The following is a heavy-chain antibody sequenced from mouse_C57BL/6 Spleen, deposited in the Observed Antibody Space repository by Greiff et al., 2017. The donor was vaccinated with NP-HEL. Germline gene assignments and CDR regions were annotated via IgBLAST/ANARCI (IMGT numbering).Heavy chain of an antibody. CDR2: IDPNSGGT. CDR1: GYTFTSYW. J-gene: IGHJ2*01. D-gene: IGHD1-1*01. CDR3: ASRDEYGSSFDY. V-gene: IGHV1-72*01. Sequence: QVQLQQPGAELVKPGASVKLSCKASGYTFTSYWMHWVKQRPGRGLEWIGRIDPNSGGTKYNEKFKSKATLTVDKPSSTAYMQISSLTSEDSAVYYCASRDEYGSSFDYWGQGTTLTVSS.